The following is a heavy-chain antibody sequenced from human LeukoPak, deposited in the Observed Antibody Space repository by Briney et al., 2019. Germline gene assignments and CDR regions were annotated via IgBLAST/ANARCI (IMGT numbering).Heavy chain of an antibody. CDR2: MNPNSGNT. J-gene: IGHJ4*02. CDR1: GYTFTSYD. D-gene: IGHD2-2*02. Sequence: GASVKVSCKASGYTFTSYDINWVRQATGQGLEWMGWMNPNSGNTGYAQNFQVRVTMTRDTSISTAYMELSSLTSEDTAVYYCARGTPYCASASCYNYWGQGTLVTVSS. CDR3: ARGTPYCASASCYNY. V-gene: IGHV1-8*01.